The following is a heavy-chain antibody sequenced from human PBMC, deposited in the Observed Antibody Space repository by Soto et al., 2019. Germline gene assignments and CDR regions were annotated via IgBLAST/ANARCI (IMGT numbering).Heavy chain of an antibody. CDR3: AREVMVRGVTWGNYYYYMDV. CDR2: IGTAGDT. Sequence: GGSLRLSCAASGFTVSSNYMSWVRQATGKGLEWVSAIGTAGDTYYPGSVKGRFTISRENAKNSLYLQMNSLRAGDTAVYYCAREVMVRGVTWGNYYYYMDVWGKGTTVTVSS. D-gene: IGHD3-10*01. CDR1: GFTVSSNY. J-gene: IGHJ6*03. V-gene: IGHV3-13*01.